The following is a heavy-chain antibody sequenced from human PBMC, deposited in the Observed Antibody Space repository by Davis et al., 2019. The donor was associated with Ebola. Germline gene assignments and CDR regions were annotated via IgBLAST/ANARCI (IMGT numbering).Heavy chain of an antibody. CDR1: GGSISSSSYY. D-gene: IGHD3-9*01. CDR2: INHSGST. V-gene: IGHV4-39*07. Sequence: MPSETLSLTCTVSGGSISSSSYYWSWIRQPPGKGLEWIGEINHSGSTNYNPSLKSRVTISVDTSKNQFSLKLSSVAAADTAVYYCARVLIFGWSDFGDWGPGAPVTVSS. CDR3: ARVLIFGWSDFGD. J-gene: IGHJ4*02.